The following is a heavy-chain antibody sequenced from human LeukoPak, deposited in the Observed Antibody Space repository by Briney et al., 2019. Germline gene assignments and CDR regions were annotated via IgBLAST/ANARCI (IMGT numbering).Heavy chain of an antibody. V-gene: IGHV4-39*01. CDR1: GGSISSNSYY. D-gene: IGHD3-10*02. CDR2: IYYSGST. J-gene: IGHJ6*02. Sequence: SETLSLTCTVSGGSISSNSYYWGWIRQPPGKGLEWIGSIYYSGSTNDNPSLKSRVTISVDTSKNQFSLKLSSVTAADTAVYYCARVIHSVRGVIGYGMDVWGQGTTVTVSS. CDR3: ARVIHSVRGVIGYGMDV.